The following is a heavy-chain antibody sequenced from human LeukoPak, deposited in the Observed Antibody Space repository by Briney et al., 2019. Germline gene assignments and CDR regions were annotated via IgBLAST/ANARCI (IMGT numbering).Heavy chain of an antibody. Sequence: PGGSLRLSCAASGFTFNNAWMSWVRQAPGKGLEWVSAISGSGGSTYYADSVKGRFTISRDNSKNTLYLQMNSLRAEDTAVYYCAKDRRIKGYSSSWYDYWGQGTLVTVSS. D-gene: IGHD6-13*01. CDR3: AKDRRIKGYSSSWYDY. CDR1: GFTFNNAW. CDR2: ISGSGGST. V-gene: IGHV3-23*01. J-gene: IGHJ4*02.